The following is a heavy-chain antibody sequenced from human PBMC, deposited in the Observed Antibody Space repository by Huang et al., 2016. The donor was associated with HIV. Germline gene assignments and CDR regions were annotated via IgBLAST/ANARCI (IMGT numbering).Heavy chain of an antibody. D-gene: IGHD6-13*01. V-gene: IGHV3-30*02. CDR1: GFPFSAYG. Sequence: QVRLVESGGGVVQPGASLTLSCSASGFPFSAYGMGWVRQGPGKGLEWVSFIRHDRNNDYLIGSVKGRFTISRDNSNNTLYLRMNSLRPEDTAVYYCVKERGSSRARSSFDFWGQGTSVIVSS. CDR2: IRHDRNND. J-gene: IGHJ3*01. CDR3: VKERGSSRARSSFDF.